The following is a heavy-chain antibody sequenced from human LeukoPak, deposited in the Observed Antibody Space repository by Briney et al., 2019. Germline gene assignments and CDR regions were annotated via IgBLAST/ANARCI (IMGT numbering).Heavy chain of an antibody. V-gene: IGHV3-33*01. CDR1: GFSFSSYG. D-gene: IGHD3-9*01. Sequence: TGGSLRLSCAASGFSFSSYGMHCVRQAPGKGLEWVAVIWYDGSNKYYADSVKGRFTISRDNSKNTLFLQMNSLRAEDTAVYYCARDRYDILTGYYMYFDYWGQGSLVTVSS. CDR3: ARDRYDILTGYYMYFDY. J-gene: IGHJ4*02. CDR2: IWYDGSNK.